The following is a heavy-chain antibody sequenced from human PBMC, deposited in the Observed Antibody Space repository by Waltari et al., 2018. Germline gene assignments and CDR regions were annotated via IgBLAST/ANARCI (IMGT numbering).Heavy chain of an antibody. D-gene: IGHD1-26*01. Sequence: QVQLVQSGAEVKKPGASVKVSCKASGYTFTSYDINWVRQATGQGLEWMGWMNPNSGNTGYAQKFQGRVTMTRNTSISTAYMELSSLRSEDTAVYYCARGRSGSYLLHDAFDIWGQGTMVTVSS. J-gene: IGHJ3*02. CDR1: GYTFTSYD. CDR2: MNPNSGNT. CDR3: ARGRSGSYLLHDAFDI. V-gene: IGHV1-8*02.